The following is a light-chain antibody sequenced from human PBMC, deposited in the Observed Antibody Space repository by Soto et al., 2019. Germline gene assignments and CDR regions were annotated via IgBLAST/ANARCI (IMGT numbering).Light chain of an antibody. CDR1: QSVSSSY. V-gene: IGKV3-20*01. J-gene: IGKJ1*01. Sequence: EIVLTQSPGTLSLSPGERATLSCRASQSVSSSYLAWYQQKPGQAPRLLIYGASSRATSLPDRFSGSWSGTYFPPTISILAPEYFADYCCQRCGCPRTFGQGTKVDIK. CDR2: GAS. CDR3: QRCGCPRT.